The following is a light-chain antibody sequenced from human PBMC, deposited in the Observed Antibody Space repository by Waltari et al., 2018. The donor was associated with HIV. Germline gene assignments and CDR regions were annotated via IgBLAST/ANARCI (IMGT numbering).Light chain of an antibody. CDR2: DVS. Sequence: QSALTQPASVSGSPGQSITISCTGTSSDVGGYNYVSWYQQHPGKAPKLMIYDVSNRPSGVSNRFSGSKSGNTSSLTISELQAEDEADYYCSSYRSSSTWVFGGGTKLTVL. V-gene: IGLV2-14*03. J-gene: IGLJ3*02. CDR3: SSYRSSSTWV. CDR1: SSDVGGYNY.